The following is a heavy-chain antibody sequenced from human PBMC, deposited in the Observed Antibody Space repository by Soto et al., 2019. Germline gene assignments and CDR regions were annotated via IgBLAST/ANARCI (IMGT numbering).Heavy chain of an antibody. D-gene: IGHD3-3*01. V-gene: IGHV4-59*01. CDR1: GGSISSYY. J-gene: IGHJ4*02. CDR2: IYYSGST. CDR3: ARSPNYDFWSGYLDY. Sequence: QVQLQESGPGLVKPSETLSLTCTVSGGSISSYYWSWIRQPPGKGLEWIGYIYYSGSTNYNPSLKSRVTISVDTSKNRFSLRLSSVTAADTAVYYCARSPNYDFWSGYLDYWGQGTLVTVSS.